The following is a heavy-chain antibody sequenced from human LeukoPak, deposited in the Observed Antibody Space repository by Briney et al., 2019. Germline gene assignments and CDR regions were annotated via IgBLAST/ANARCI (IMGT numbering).Heavy chain of an antibody. CDR1: GLTFSSYG. Sequence: GGSLRLSCAASGLTFSSYGMHWVCQAPGKGLEWVAVIWYDGSNKYNADSVKGRFTISRDNSKNTLYLEMNSLRAEDTAVYYCARDKGRNVIWTLEYWGQGTLVTVSS. J-gene: IGHJ4*02. V-gene: IGHV3-33*01. D-gene: IGHD2-15*01. CDR2: IWYDGSNK. CDR3: ARDKGRNVIWTLEY.